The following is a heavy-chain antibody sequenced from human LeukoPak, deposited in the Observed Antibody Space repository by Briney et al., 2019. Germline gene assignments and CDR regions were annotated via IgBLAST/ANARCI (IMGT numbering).Heavy chain of an antibody. CDR3: ANHCTRTSCHPPGNYYYYIDV. J-gene: IGHJ6*03. CDR1: GFTFNNYA. Sequence: GGSLRLSCAASGFTFNNYAMSWVRQAPGRGLEWVSSLSGSGANPYYADSVEGRFAISRDNSKNTLFLQMNSLRADDTAIYYCANHCTRTSCHPPGNYYYYIDVWGKGTTVTVSS. D-gene: IGHD2-2*01. CDR2: LSGSGANP. V-gene: IGHV3-23*01.